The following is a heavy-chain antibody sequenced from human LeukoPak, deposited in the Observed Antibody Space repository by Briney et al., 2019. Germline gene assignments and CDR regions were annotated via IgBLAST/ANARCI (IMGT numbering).Heavy chain of an antibody. J-gene: IGHJ6*02. D-gene: IGHD5-18*01. V-gene: IGHV4-34*01. CDR2: INHSGST. CDR1: GGSFSGYY. CDR3: ARVAGDTAMVTVYYGMDV. Sequence: SETLSLTCAVYGGSFSGYYWSWIRQPPGKGLEWIGEINHSGSTNYNPSLKSRVTISVDTSKNQFSLKLSSVTAADTAVYYCARVAGDTAMVTVYYGMDVWGQGTTVTVSS.